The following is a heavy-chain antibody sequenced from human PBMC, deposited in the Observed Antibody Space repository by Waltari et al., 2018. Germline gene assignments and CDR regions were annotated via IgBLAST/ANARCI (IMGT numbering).Heavy chain of an antibody. D-gene: IGHD6-13*01. CDR1: GYTFTGYY. J-gene: IGHJ3*02. CDR2: INPNSGGT. V-gene: IGHV1-2*04. Sequence: QVQLVQSGAEVKKPGASVKVSCKASGYTFTGYYMHWVRQAPGQGLEWMGWINPNSGGTNYAQKFQGWVTMTRDTSISTAYMELSRLRSDDTAVYYCARRPPYLLAAAGYEGDAFDIWGQGTMVTVSS. CDR3: ARRPPYLLAAAGYEGDAFDI.